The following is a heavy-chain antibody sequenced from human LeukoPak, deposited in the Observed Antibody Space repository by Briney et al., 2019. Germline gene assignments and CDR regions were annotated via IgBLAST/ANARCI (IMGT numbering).Heavy chain of an antibody. D-gene: IGHD2/OR15-2a*01. CDR1: GGSISSSNW. J-gene: IGHJ5*02. CDR2: IHHRGTT. V-gene: IGHV4-4*02. CDR3: AKNISKIFDP. Sequence: SETLSITCAASGGSISSSNWWNWVRPPPGKGLEWIREIHHRGTTNYNPSLKSRVTISIDKSKNQFSLKLSSVTAADTAVYYCAKNISKIFDPWGQGTLVTDSS.